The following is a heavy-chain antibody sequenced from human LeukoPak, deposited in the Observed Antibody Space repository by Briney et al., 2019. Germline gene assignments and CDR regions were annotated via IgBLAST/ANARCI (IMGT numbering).Heavy chain of an antibody. CDR3: ARTGYCSGGSCYDDNVDY. J-gene: IGHJ4*02. D-gene: IGHD2-15*01. CDR2: IYYSGST. CDR1: GGSISSYY. Sequence: SETLSLTCTVSGGSISSYYWSWIRQPPGKGLEWIGYIYYSGSTNYNPSLKSRVTISEDTSKNQLSLKLSSVTAADTAVYYCARTGYCSGGSCYDDNVDYWGQGTLVTVSS. V-gene: IGHV4-59*08.